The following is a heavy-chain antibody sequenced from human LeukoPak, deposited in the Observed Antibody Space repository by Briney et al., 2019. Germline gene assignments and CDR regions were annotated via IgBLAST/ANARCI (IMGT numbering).Heavy chain of an antibody. V-gene: IGHV4-34*01. D-gene: IGHD2-2*02. CDR2: INHSGST. J-gene: IGHJ5*02. Sequence: SETLSLTCAVYGGSFSGYYWSWIRQPPGKGLEWIGEINHSGSTNYNPSLKSRVTISVDTSKNQFSLKLSSVAAADTAVYYCAGALPGYCSSTSCYTWFDPCGQGTLVTVSS. CDR1: GGSFSGYY. CDR3: AGALPGYCSSTSCYTWFDP.